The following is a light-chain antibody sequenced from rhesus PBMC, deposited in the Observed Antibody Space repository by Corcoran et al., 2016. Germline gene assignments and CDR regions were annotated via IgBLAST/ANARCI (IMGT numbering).Light chain of an antibody. J-gene: IGLJ6*01. CDR2: EVS. CDR3: SSYRSPSTFV. Sequence: QAAPTQSPSVSGSPGQSVTLSCTGTSSDIGGYNDVSWYQQHSGTAPRIIMYEVSKRPPGVSDRFSGSKSGNTASLTISGLQAEDEADYHCSSYRSPSTFVFGSGTKLTVL. CDR1: SSDIGGYND. V-gene: IGLV2S9*01.